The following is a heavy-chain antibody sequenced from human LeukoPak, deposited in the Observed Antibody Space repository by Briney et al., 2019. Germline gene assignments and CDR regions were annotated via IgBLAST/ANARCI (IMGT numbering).Heavy chain of an antibody. D-gene: IGHD6-13*01. CDR3: ARDIIAAAGIPFDY. CDR1: GFTFSSYS. V-gene: IGHV3-21*01. CDR2: ISSSSSYI. J-gene: IGHJ4*02. Sequence: GGSLRLSCAASGFTFSSYSMNWVRQAPGKGLEWVSSISSSSSYIYYADSVKGRFTISRDNAKNSLYLQMNSLRAEDTAVYYCARDIIAAAGIPFDYWGQGTLVTVSS.